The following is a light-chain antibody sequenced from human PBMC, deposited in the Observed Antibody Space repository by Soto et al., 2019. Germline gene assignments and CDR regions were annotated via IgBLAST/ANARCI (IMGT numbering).Light chain of an antibody. CDR1: SSDVGGYNY. V-gene: IGLV2-14*01. CDR2: EVT. J-gene: IGLJ3*02. CDR3: SSYTSSSTPV. Sequence: QSALTQPASVSGSPGQSSTISCTGTSSDVGGYNYVSWYQQHPGKAPKLMIYEVTNRPSGVSNRFSGSKSGNTASLTIFGLQAEDEADYYCSSYTSSSTPVFGGGTKLTVL.